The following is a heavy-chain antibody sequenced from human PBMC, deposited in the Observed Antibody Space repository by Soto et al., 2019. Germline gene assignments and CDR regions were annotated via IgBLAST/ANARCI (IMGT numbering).Heavy chain of an antibody. D-gene: IGHD6-19*01. Sequence: EVQLVESGGGLVQPGGSLRLSCAASGFTVSSNYMSWVRQAPGKGLEWVSVIYSGGSTYYADSVKGRFTISRDNSKNTLYLQMNSLRAEDTAVYYCASDAENLGYSSGPLDYWGQGTLVTVSS. CDR3: ASDAENLGYSSGPLDY. CDR2: IYSGGST. CDR1: GFTVSSNY. J-gene: IGHJ4*02. V-gene: IGHV3-66*01.